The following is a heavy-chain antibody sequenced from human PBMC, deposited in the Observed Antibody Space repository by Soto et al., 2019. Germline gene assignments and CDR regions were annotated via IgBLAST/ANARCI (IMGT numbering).Heavy chain of an antibody. CDR3: AAELGFGKLSVV. J-gene: IGHJ6*02. V-gene: IGHV1-69*01. Sequence: QVQVVQSGVEVTRPGSSVKVSCKASGDTFKNCVISWVRQAPGQGLEWMGGIIPLFGTTDFAQRFQARLTITTDESTTTAYMELSRLRSEDTATYYCAAELGFGKLSVVWCQGTTVIVSS. CDR1: GDTFKNCV. CDR2: IIPLFGTT. D-gene: IGHD3-10*01.